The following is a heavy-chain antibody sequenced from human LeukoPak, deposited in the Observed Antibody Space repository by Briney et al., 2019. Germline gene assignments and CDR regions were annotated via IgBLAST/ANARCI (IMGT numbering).Heavy chain of an antibody. CDR2: IYYTGST. J-gene: IGHJ3*02. V-gene: IGHV4-31*03. D-gene: IGHD5-12*01. Sequence: PSETLSLTCTVSGVSISSRDNYWTWIRQHPGKGLEWIGYIYYTGSTYYNPSLKSRLTISVDTSTNQFSLKLTSVTAADTAVYYCARASVDILATVNAFDIWGQGTMVTVSS. CDR3: ARASVDILATVNAFDI. CDR1: GVSISSRDNY.